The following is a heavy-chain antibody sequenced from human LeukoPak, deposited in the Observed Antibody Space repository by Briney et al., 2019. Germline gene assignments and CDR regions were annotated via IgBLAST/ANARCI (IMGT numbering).Heavy chain of an antibody. CDR3: AKDYYDFWSGFSNWFDP. Sequence: GRSLRLSCAASGFTFSSYGMHWVRQAPGKGLEWVAVIWYDGSNKYYADSVKGRFTISRDNSKNTLYLQMNSLRAEDTAVYYCAKDYYDFWSGFSNWFDPWGQGTLVTVFS. CDR1: GFTFSSYG. CDR2: IWYDGSNK. D-gene: IGHD3-3*01. J-gene: IGHJ5*02. V-gene: IGHV3-33*06.